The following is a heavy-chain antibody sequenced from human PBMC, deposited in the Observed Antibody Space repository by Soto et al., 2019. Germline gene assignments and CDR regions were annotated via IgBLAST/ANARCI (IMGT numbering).Heavy chain of an antibody. V-gene: IGHV1-69*01. J-gene: IGHJ4*02. D-gene: IGHD3-22*01. CDR2: IIPIFGTA. CDR1: GGTFSSYA. CDR3: AGASYDRSGYYSGGGVDY. Sequence: QVQLVQSGAEVKKPGSSVKVSCKASGGTFSSYAISWVRQAPGQGLEWMGGIIPIFGTANYAQKFQGRVKITRDESTSTGYMELNSLRSEDTAVYFCAGASYDRSGYYSGGGVDYWGQGTLVTVSS.